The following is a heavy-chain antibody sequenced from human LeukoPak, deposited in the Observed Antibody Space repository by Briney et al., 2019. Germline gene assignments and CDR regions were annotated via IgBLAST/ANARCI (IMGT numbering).Heavy chain of an antibody. CDR1: GFIFSSYA. D-gene: IGHD4-17*01. J-gene: IGHJ4*02. CDR3: ARDRYGDYGGVDY. CDR2: IWYDGSNK. V-gene: IGHV3-33*01. Sequence: GGSLRLSCAASGFIFSSYAMHWVRQAPGKGLEWVAVIWYDGSNKYYADSVKGRFTVSRDNSKNTLYLQMNSLRAEDTAVYYCARDRYGDYGGVDYWGQGTLVTVSS.